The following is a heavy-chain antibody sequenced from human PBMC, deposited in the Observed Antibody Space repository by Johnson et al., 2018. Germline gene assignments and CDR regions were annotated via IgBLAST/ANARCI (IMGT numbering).Heavy chain of an antibody. J-gene: IGHJ6*02. V-gene: IGHV3-21*01. CDR1: GFTFSSYS. CDR2: ISSSSSYI. Sequence: VQLVESGGGLVKPGGSLRLSCAASGFTFSSYSMNWVRQAPGKGLEWVSSISSSSSYIYYADSVKGRFTISRNNAKNSLYLQMNSLRAEDTAVYYCARDRGYDYGDYGPDRSQGMEVWGQGTTVTVSS. CDR3: ARDRGYDYGDYGPDRSQGMEV. D-gene: IGHD4-17*01.